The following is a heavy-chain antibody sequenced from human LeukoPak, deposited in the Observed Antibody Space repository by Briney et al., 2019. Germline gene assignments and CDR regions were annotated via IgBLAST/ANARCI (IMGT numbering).Heavy chain of an antibody. Sequence: ASVKVSCKASGYSFASYGICWVRQAPGRGLEWLGWISAYNGHTNYGQILQGRVTMTRDTSTNTTYLELWSLRSDDTAVYYCARDSLAGGNAFPDYWGQGTLVTVS. D-gene: IGHD4-23*01. CDR2: ISAYNGHT. CDR1: GYSFASYG. V-gene: IGHV1-18*01. CDR3: ARDSLAGGNAFPDY. J-gene: IGHJ4*02.